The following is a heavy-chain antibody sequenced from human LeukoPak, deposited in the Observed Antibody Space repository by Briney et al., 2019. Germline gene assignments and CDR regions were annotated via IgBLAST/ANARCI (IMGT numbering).Heavy chain of an antibody. CDR1: GGSISSSSYY. CDR2: IYYTGTT. CDR3: ARDYDSSGLRYCDL. V-gene: IGHV4-61*01. J-gene: IGHJ2*01. D-gene: IGHD3-22*01. Sequence: PSETLSLTCTVSGGSISSSSYYWGWIRQPPGKGLEWIGYIYYTGTTKYNPSLTSRVTISVDPSKSQFSLKLSSVTAADTAVYYCARDYDSSGLRYCDLWGRGTLVTVSS.